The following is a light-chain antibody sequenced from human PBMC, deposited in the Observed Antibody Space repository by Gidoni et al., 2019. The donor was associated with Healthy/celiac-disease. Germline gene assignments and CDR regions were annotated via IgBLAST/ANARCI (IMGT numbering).Light chain of an antibody. CDR1: QGIRND. CDR3: LQDYNYPLT. V-gene: IGKV1-6*01. Sequence: AIEMTQSPSYLSASVGDRVTITCRASQGIRNDLGWYQQKPGKAPKLLIYAASSLQSGVPSRFSGSGSGTDFTLTISSLQPEDFATYYCLQDYNYPLTFGGGTKVEIK. J-gene: IGKJ4*01. CDR2: AAS.